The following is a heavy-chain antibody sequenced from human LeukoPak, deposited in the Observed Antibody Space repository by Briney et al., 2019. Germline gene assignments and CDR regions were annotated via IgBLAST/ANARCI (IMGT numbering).Heavy chain of an antibody. CDR2: ISSSGSTI. Sequence: GGSLRLSCAASGFTFSSYEMNWVRQAPGKGLEWVSYISSSGSTIYYADSVKGRFTISRDNAKNSLYLQMNSLRAEDTAVYYCARDSGTTGEVKFDPWGQGTLVTVSS. CDR1: GFTFSSYE. D-gene: IGHD3-10*01. V-gene: IGHV3-48*03. J-gene: IGHJ5*02. CDR3: ARDSGTTGEVKFDP.